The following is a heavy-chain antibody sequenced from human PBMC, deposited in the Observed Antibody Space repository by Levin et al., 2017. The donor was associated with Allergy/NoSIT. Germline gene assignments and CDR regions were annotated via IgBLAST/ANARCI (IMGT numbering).Heavy chain of an antibody. CDR1: GFTFSTYA. J-gene: IGHJ4*02. Sequence: GESLKISCAASGFTFSTYAMSWVRQAPGKGLEWVSGISASGDGTYYADSVKGRFTISRDNSKNTLYLQMNSLRAEDTAVYYCAKDTNDYGDYAFVSWGQGTLVTVSS. CDR2: ISASGDGT. V-gene: IGHV3-23*01. D-gene: IGHD4-17*01. CDR3: AKDTNDYGDYAFVS.